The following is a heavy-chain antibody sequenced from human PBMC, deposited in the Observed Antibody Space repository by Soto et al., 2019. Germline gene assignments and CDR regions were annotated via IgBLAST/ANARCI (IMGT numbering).Heavy chain of an antibody. D-gene: IGHD3-10*01. V-gene: IGHV1-8*01. CDR3: ARFHPVRGVIISYYYYMDV. J-gene: IGHJ6*03. Sequence: ASVKVSCKASGYTFTSYDINWVLQATGQGLEWMGWMNPNSGNTGYAQKFQGRVTMTRNTSISTAYMELSSLRSEDTAVYYCARFHPVRGVIISYYYYMDVWGKGTTVTVSS. CDR1: GYTFTSYD. CDR2: MNPNSGNT.